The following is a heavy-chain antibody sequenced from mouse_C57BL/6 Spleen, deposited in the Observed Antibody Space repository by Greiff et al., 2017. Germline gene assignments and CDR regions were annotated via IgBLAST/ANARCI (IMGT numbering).Heavy chain of an antibody. CDR3: ARPVVDKDYFDY. CDR1: GFNIKDYY. Sequence: VQLQQSGAELVKPGASVKLSCTASGFNIKDYYMHWVKQRTEQGLEWIGRIDPEDGDTKYAPKFQGKATITADTSSNTAYLQLSSLTSEDTAVYYCARPVVDKDYFDYWGQGNTLTVSA. D-gene: IGHD1-1*01. J-gene: IGHJ2*01. CDR2: IDPEDGDT. V-gene: IGHV14-2*01.